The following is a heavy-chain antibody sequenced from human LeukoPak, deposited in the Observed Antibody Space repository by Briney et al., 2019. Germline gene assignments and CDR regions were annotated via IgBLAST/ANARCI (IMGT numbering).Heavy chain of an antibody. CDR1: GVSISSYF. CDR2: VYYNGIT. Sequence: SETLSLTCTVSGVSISSYFWSWIRQPPGKGLEWIGYVYYNGITNYNPSLKSRVSISLDMSNNQFSLKLNSVTAADTAVYYCASQLGGTTFHWGQGTLVTVSS. CDR3: ASQLGGTTFH. J-gene: IGHJ4*02. D-gene: IGHD1-1*01. V-gene: IGHV4-59*01.